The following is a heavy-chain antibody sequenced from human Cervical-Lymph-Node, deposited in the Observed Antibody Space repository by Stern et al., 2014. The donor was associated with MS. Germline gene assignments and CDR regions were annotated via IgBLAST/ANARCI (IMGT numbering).Heavy chain of an antibody. J-gene: IGHJ4*02. V-gene: IGHV4-59*08. D-gene: IGHD3-3*01. Sequence: QVQLQESGPGLVKPSETLSLTCSVSGGSISSYYWNWIRQPPGKGLEWIANVHYSGTTNYNPSLKSRVTIFTDTSLNKISLKLSSVTAADTAVYYCAGSGTYYPDYWGQGILVTVSS. CDR1: GGSISSYY. CDR3: AGSGTYYPDY. CDR2: VHYSGTT.